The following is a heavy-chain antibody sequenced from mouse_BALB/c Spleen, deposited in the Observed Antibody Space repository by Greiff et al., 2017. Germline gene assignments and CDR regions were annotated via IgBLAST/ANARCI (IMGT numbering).Heavy chain of an antibody. CDR1: GFTFSDYY. V-gene: IGHV5-4*02. D-gene: IGHD2-4*01. J-gene: IGHJ2*01. CDR2: ISDGGSYT. Sequence: EVMLVESGGGLVKPGGSLKLSCAASGFTFSDYYMYWVRPTPEKRLEWVATISDGGSYTYYPDSVKGRFTISRDNAKNNLYLQMSSLKSEDTAMYYCASGGIYYDYYFDYWGQGTTLTVTS. CDR3: ASGGIYYDYYFDY.